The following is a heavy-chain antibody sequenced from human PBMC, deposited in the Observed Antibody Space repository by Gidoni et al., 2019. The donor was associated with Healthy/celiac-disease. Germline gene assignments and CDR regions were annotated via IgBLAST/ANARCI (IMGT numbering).Heavy chain of an antibody. D-gene: IGHD5-12*01. CDR1: GFTFRSYG. V-gene: IGHV3-30*18. Sequence: QVQLVESGGGVVQPGRSLRPPCAASGFTFRSYGMHWVRQAQGKGLEWVAVISYDGSNKYYADSVKGRFTISRDNSKNTLYLQMNSLRAEDTAVYYCAKDHERWLQLSGFEIDYWGQGTLVTVSS. J-gene: IGHJ4*02. CDR3: AKDHERWLQLSGFEIDY. CDR2: ISYDGSNK.